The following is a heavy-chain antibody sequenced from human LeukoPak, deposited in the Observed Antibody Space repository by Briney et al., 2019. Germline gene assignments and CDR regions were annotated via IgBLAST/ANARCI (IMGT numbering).Heavy chain of an antibody. J-gene: IGHJ3*02. V-gene: IGHV1-69*05. Sequence: ASVKVSCKASGYTFTSYAISWVRQAPGRGLEWMGGIIPIFGTANYAQKFQGRVTITTDESTSTAYMELSSLRSEATAVYYCARVERVLRFLEWLQNDIWGQGTMVTVSS. CDR3: ARVERVLRFLEWLQNDI. CDR1: GYTFTSYA. D-gene: IGHD3-3*01. CDR2: IIPIFGTA.